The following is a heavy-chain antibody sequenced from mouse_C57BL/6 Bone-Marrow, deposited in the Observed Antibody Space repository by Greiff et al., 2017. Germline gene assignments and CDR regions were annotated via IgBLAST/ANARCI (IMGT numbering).Heavy chain of an antibody. V-gene: IGHV1-64*01. D-gene: IGHD2-4*01. J-gene: IGHJ2*01. CDR2: IHPNSGST. Sequence: VQLQQPGAELVKPGASVKLSCKASGYTFTSYWMHWVKQRPGQGLEWIGMIHPNSGSTNYNEKFKSKATLTVDKSSSTAYMQLSSLTSEDSAVYYGARGRYDYDGDYFDYWGQGTTLTVSS. CDR1: GYTFTSYW. CDR3: ARGRYDYDGDYFDY.